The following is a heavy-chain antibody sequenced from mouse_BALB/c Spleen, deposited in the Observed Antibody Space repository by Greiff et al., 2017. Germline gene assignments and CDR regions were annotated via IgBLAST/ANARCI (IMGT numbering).Heavy chain of an antibody. J-gene: IGHJ4*01. Sequence: EVQLQQSGAELVKPGASVKLSCTASGFNIKDTYMHWVKQRPEQGLEWIGRIDPANGNTKYDPKFQGKATITADTSSNTAYLQLSSLTSEDTAVYYCASPFTTERYYAMDYWGQGTSVTVSS. V-gene: IGHV14-3*02. CDR3: ASPFTTERYYAMDY. CDR2: IDPANGNT. D-gene: IGHD1-1*01. CDR1: GFNIKDTY.